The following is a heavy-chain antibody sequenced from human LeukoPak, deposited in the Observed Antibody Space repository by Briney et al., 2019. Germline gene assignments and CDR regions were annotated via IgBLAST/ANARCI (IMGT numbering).Heavy chain of an antibody. CDR1: GGSISSSSYY. Sequence: SETLSLTCTVSGGSISSSSYYWGWIRQPPGKGLEWIASIYYSGSTYYNPSLKSRVTISVDTSKNQFSLKLSSVTAADTAVYYCARYGDYVGYFDYWGQGTLVTVSS. CDR2: IYYSGST. V-gene: IGHV4-39*01. D-gene: IGHD4-17*01. J-gene: IGHJ4*02. CDR3: ARYGDYVGYFDY.